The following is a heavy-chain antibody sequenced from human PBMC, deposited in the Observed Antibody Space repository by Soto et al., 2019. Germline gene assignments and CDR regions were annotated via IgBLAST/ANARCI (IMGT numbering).Heavy chain of an antibody. Sequence: QVQLEESGGGLVKPGGSLRLSCAASGFTFSDYYMSWIRQAQGKGLEWVSYISSSGYTKYADSVKGRFTIARDNAKDSLSLQMNSLRADDTAVYYCARREYRGLDYWGQGTLVTVSS. CDR3: ARREYRGLDY. J-gene: IGHJ4*02. V-gene: IGHV3-11*05. CDR1: GFTFSDYY. CDR2: ISSSGYT. D-gene: IGHD5-12*01.